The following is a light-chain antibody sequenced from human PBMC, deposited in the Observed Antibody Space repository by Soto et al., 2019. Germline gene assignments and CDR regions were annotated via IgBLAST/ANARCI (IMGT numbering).Light chain of an antibody. CDR2: DAS. Sequence: EIVMTQSPATLSVSPGERATLSCRASQSVRSNLAWYQQKPGQAPRLLIYDASTRDPGIPARFSGSGSGTEFTLTISSLQSEDYAVYYCQPYNDWPSWTFGQGTKVEIK. J-gene: IGKJ1*01. V-gene: IGKV3D-15*01. CDR3: QPYNDWPSWT. CDR1: QSVRSN.